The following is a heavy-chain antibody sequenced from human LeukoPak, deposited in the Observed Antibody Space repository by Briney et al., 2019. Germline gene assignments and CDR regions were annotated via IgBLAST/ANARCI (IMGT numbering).Heavy chain of an antibody. J-gene: IGHJ4*02. Sequence: GGSLRLSCAASGFTFSSYAMSWVRQAPGKGLEWVSSISSSSSYIYYADSVKGRFTISRDNAKNSLHLQMNSLRAEDTAVYYCAKNYYDSSSLFDYWGQGTLVIVSS. CDR2: ISSSSSYI. CDR3: AKNYYDSSSLFDY. V-gene: IGHV3-21*01. D-gene: IGHD3-22*01. CDR1: GFTFSSYA.